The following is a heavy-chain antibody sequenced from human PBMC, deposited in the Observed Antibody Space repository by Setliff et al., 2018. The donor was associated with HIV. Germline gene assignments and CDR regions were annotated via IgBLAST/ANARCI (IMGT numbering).Heavy chain of an antibody. CDR3: ARPGYSSGWSDAFDI. D-gene: IGHD6-19*01. Sequence: GESLKISCEASGYSFTSYWIGWVRQMPGKGLEWMGIIYPGDSDTRYSPSFQGQVTISADKSISTAYLQWSSLKASDTAMYYCARPGYSSGWSDAFDIWGQGTMVTVSS. J-gene: IGHJ3*02. CDR2: IYPGDSDT. CDR1: GYSFTSYW. V-gene: IGHV5-51*01.